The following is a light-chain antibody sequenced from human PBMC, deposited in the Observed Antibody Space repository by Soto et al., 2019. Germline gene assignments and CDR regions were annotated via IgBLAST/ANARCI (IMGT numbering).Light chain of an antibody. V-gene: IGLV2-23*02. CDR3: CSYAGSSTFFYV. CDR1: SSDVGSYNL. J-gene: IGLJ1*01. CDR2: EVS. Sequence: QSVLTQPASVSGSPGQSITISCTGTSSDVGSYNLVSWYQQHPGKAPKLMIYEVSKRPSGVSNRFSGSKSGNTASLTISGLQAEDEADYYCCSYAGSSTFFYVFGTGTRSQS.